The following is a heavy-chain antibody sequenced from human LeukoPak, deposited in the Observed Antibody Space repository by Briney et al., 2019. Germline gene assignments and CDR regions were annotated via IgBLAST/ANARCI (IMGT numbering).Heavy chain of an antibody. CDR2: IYYSGST. V-gene: IGHV4-61*01. D-gene: IGHD6-13*01. CDR1: GGSISSSSYY. J-gene: IGHJ2*01. Sequence: SETLSLTCTVSGGSISSSSYYWSWIRQPPGKGLEWIGYIYYSGSTNYNPSLKSRVTISVDTSKNQFSLKLSSVTAADTAVYYCARVSEYSSSWADWYFDLWGRGTLVTVSS. CDR3: ARVSEYSSSWADWYFDL.